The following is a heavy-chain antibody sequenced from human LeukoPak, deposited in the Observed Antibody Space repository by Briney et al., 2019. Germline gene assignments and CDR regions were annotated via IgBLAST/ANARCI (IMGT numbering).Heavy chain of an antibody. Sequence: ASVKVSCKVSGYSLTLLSLHWVRQAPGKGLEWMGGFDREDDITMYAQTLRGRVTITTDESTSTAYMELSSLRSEDTAVYYCARLIAAAGPYYYYYMDVWGKGTTVTVSS. CDR1: GYSLTLLS. CDR2: FDREDDIT. CDR3: ARLIAAAGPYYYYYMDV. V-gene: IGHV1-24*01. D-gene: IGHD6-13*01. J-gene: IGHJ6*03.